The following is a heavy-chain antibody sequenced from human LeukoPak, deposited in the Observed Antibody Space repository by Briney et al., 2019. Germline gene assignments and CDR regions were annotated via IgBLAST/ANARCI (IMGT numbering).Heavy chain of an antibody. CDR3: ARDSYITVTTNVGDY. CDR1: GFTFSSNY. J-gene: IGHJ4*02. Sequence: PGGSLRLSCAASGFTFSSNYMSWVRQAPGKGLEWVSVIYSGGSTYYADSVKGRFTISRDNSKNTLYLQMNSLRAEDTAVYYCARDSYITVTTNVGDYWGQGTLVTVSS. D-gene: IGHD4-17*01. CDR2: IYSGGST. V-gene: IGHV3-66*01.